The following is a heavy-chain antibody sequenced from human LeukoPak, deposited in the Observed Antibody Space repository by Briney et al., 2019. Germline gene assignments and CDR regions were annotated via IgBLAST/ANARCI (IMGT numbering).Heavy chain of an antibody. CDR2: ISAYNGNT. Sequence: ASVKVSCKASGYTFTSYGISWVRQAPGQGLEWMGWISAYNGNTNYAQKFQGRVTITADESTSTAYMELSSLRSDDTAVYYCARGAAADDYWGQGTLVTVSS. J-gene: IGHJ4*02. D-gene: IGHD6-13*01. CDR1: GYTFTSYG. CDR3: ARGAAADDY. V-gene: IGHV1-18*01.